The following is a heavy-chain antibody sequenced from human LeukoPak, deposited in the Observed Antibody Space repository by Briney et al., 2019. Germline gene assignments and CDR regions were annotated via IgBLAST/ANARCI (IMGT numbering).Heavy chain of an antibody. V-gene: IGHV3-23*01. CDR3: ARAGTTAVTPGAY. J-gene: IGHJ4*02. CDR2: IRGSGDST. Sequence: GGSLRLSCAASGFTFSNYAMTWVRQPPGKGLEWVSSIRGSGDSTYYADSVKGRFTISRDNSKNTMYLQMSSLRAEDTALYYCARAGTTAVTPGAYWGQGTLVTVSS. CDR1: GFTFSNYA. D-gene: IGHD4-23*01.